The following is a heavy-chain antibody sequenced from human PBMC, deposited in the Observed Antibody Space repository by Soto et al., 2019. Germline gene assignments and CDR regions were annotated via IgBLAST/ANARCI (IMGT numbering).Heavy chain of an antibody. CDR3: ASISRYCSSTSCLGIDY. Sequence: ASVKVSCKVSGYTLPELSMHWVRQAPGKELEWMGGFDPEDGETIYAQKFQGRVTMTEDTSTDTAYMELSSLRSEDTAVYYCASISRYCSSTSCLGIDYWGQGTMVTVSS. D-gene: IGHD2-2*01. V-gene: IGHV1-24*01. CDR1: GYTLPELS. J-gene: IGHJ4*03. CDR2: FDPEDGET.